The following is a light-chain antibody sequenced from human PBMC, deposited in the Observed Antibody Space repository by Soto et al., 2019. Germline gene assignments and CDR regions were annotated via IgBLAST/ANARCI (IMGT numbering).Light chain of an antibody. V-gene: IGLV1-47*02. CDR2: SNN. CDR1: SSNIGTNY. Sequence: QSVLTQPPSASGTPGQRVTISCSRSSSNIGTNYVYWYQQLPGTAPKLLIYSNNQRPSGVPDRFSGSKSGTSASLAISGLRSEDEADYYCAAWDDSLRGPVFGGGTKVTVL. J-gene: IGLJ2*01. CDR3: AAWDDSLRGPV.